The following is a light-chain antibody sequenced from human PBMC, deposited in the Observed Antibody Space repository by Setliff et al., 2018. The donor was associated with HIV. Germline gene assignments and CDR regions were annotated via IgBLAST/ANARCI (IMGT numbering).Light chain of an antibody. CDR3: SSSAGTNTFEV. J-gene: IGLJ3*02. V-gene: IGLV2-8*01. CDR1: SSDVGGYNY. Sequence: QSALTQPPSASGSPGQSVTISCTGTSSDVGGYNYVSWYQQLPGKAPKLMIYEVTKRPSGVPDRFSGSKSGNTASLTVSGLQTEDEVDYYCSSSAGTNTFEVFGGGTQLTVL. CDR2: EVT.